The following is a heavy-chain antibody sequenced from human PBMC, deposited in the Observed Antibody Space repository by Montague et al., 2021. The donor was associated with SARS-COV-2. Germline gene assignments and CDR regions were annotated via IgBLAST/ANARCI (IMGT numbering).Heavy chain of an antibody. CDR1: GGSNSSYY. J-gene: IGHJ2*01. CDR3: ARSTFYSSGWWDNWYFDL. D-gene: IGHD6-19*01. CDR2: FYTTGST. V-gene: IGHV4-4*07. Sequence: SETLSLTCTVSGGSNSSYYWSWIRQPAGKGLEWIGRFYTTGSTDYNPSLKSRVTMSVDTSKNQFSLKLSSVTAADTAVYYCARSTFYSSGWWDNWYFDLWGRGTLVTVSS.